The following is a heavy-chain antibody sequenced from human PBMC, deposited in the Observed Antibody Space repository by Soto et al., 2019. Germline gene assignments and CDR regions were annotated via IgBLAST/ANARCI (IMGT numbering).Heavy chain of an antibody. CDR3: ARVYGSIAEAGGDDAFDI. V-gene: IGHV6-1*01. Sequence: XHALSLPFAISGDSFSSNSAAWNWIRQSPSRGLEWLGRTYYRSKWYNDYAVSVKSRITINPDTSKNQFSLQLNSVTPEDTAVYYCARVYGSIAEAGGDDAFDIWGQGTMVTVS. D-gene: IGHD6-6*01. CDR2: TYYRSKWYN. CDR1: GDSFSSNSAA. J-gene: IGHJ3*02.